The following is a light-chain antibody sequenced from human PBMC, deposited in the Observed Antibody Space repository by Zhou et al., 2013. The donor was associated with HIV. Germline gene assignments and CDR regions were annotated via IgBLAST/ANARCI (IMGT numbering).Light chain of an antibody. Sequence: DIQMTQSPSSLSASVGDRVTITCRASQTISSYLNWYQQKPGKAPNLLIYAASSLQSGVPSRFSGSGSGTDFTLTISSLQPEDFATYYCQQSYSIPGTFGQGTKLEIK. CDR2: AAS. J-gene: IGKJ2*01. V-gene: IGKV1-39*01. CDR3: QQSYSIPGT. CDR1: QTISSY.